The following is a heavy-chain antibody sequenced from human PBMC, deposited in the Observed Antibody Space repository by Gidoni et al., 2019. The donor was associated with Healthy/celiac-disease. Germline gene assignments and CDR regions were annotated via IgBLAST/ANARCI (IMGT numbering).Heavy chain of an antibody. CDR2: INPNSGGT. D-gene: IGHD3-10*01. CDR3: ARPRYGSGSYYGYYYYGMDV. V-gene: IGHV1-2*06. CDR1: GYTFTGYH. Sequence: QVQLVQSGAEVKKPGASVKVSCKASGYTFTGYHMHWVRQAPGQGLEWMGRINPNSGGTNYAQKFQGRVTMTRDTSISTAYMELSRLRSDDTAVYYCARPRYGSGSYYGYYYYGMDVWGQGTTVTVSS. J-gene: IGHJ6*02.